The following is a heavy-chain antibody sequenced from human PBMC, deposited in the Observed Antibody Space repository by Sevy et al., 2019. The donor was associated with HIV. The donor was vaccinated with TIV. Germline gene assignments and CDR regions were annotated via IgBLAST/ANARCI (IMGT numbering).Heavy chain of an antibody. J-gene: IGHJ4*02. D-gene: IGHD3-22*01. CDR2: ISSSSAYI. CDR3: ARGGYDISGYYYTDPDF. Sequence: GGSLRLPCAASGFTFSSYSMNWVRQAPGKGLEWVSSISSSSAYIYYTDSVQGRFTISRDNAKSSLYLQMNSLRAEDTAVYYCARGGYDISGYYYTDPDFWGQGTLVTVSS. CDR1: GFTFSSYS. V-gene: IGHV3-21*01.